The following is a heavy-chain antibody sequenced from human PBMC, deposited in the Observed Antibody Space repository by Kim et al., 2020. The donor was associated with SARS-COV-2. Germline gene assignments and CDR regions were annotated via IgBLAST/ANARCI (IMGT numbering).Heavy chain of an antibody. Sequence: SETLSLTCTVSGGSISSSSYYWGWIRQPPGKGLEWIGSIYYSGSTYYNPSLKSRVTISVDTSKNQFSLKLSSVTAADTAVYYCARHPLWFGELLDDYWG. CDR3: ARHPLWFGELLDDY. CDR1: GGSISSSSYY. D-gene: IGHD3-10*01. CDR2: IYYSGST. V-gene: IGHV4-39*01. J-gene: IGHJ4*01.